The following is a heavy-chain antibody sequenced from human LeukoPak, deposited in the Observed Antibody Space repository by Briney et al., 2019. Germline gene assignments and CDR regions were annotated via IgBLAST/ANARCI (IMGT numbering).Heavy chain of an antibody. CDR2: IKQDGSEK. CDR3: ARGRPHGNDY. V-gene: IGHV3-7*01. CDR1: GFTFSSYW. Sequence: GGSLRLSCAASGFTFSSYWMSWVRQAPGKGLEWAANIKQDGSEKYYVDSVKGRFIISRDNAKNSLYLQMNSLRVEDTAVYYCARGRPHGNDYWGQGTLVTVSS. D-gene: IGHD4-23*01. J-gene: IGHJ4*02.